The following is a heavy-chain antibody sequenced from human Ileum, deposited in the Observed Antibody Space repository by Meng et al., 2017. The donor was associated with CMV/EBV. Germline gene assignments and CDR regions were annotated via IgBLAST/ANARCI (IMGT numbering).Heavy chain of an antibody. CDR3: VRDMDGSEGSAFDI. CDR1: GYTFTGYY. CDR2: INPNSGGT. J-gene: IGHJ3*02. Sequence: ASVKVSCKASGYTFTGYYMHWVRQAPGQGLEWMGWINPNSGGTNYAQNFQGRVTMTRDTSISTAYMELSRLRSDDTAVYHCVRDMDGSEGSAFDIWGQGTMVTVSS. V-gene: IGHV1-2*02. D-gene: IGHD2-2*03.